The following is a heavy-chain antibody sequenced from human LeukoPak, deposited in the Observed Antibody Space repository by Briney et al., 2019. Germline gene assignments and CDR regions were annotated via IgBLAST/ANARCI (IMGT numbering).Heavy chain of an antibody. CDR1: GGSISSSSYY. V-gene: IGHV4-39*07. CDR3: ARTDHGYFDY. D-gene: IGHD1-14*01. J-gene: IGHJ4*02. Sequence: PSETLSLTCTDSGGSISSSSYYWGWIRQPPGKGLEWIGSIYYSGSTYYNPSLKSRVTISVDTSKNQFSLKLSSVTAADTAVYYCARTDHGYFDYWGQGTLVTVSS. CDR2: IYYSGST.